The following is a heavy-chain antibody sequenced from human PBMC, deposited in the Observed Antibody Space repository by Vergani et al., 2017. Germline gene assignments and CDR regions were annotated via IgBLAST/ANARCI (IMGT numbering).Heavy chain of an antibody. V-gene: IGHV3-23*01. Sequence: EVQLLESGGGLVQPGGSLRLSCAASGFTFSSYAMSWVRQAPGKGLEWVSAISGSGGSTYYADSVKGRFTISRDNSKNTLYLQMNSLRAEDTAVYYCAKDRGGGNSDPHWFDPWGQGTLVTVSS. CDR1: GFTFSSYA. J-gene: IGHJ5*02. CDR3: AKDRGGGNSDPHWFDP. CDR2: ISGSGGST. D-gene: IGHD4-23*01.